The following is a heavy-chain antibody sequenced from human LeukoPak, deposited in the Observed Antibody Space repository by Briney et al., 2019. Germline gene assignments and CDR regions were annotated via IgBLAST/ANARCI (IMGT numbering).Heavy chain of an antibody. Sequence: GGSLRLSCAASGFTVSSNYMSWVRQAPGKGLEWVSVIYSGGSTYYADSVKGRFTISRDNSKNTLYLQMNSLRAEDTAVYFCARESITIRGGFDPWGQGTLVTVSS. J-gene: IGHJ5*02. CDR3: ARESITIRGGFDP. CDR2: IYSGGST. D-gene: IGHD3-3*01. CDR1: GFTVSSNY. V-gene: IGHV3-66*01.